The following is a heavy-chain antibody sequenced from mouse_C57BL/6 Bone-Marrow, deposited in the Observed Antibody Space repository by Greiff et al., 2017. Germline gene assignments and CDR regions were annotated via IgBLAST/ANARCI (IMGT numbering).Heavy chain of an antibody. CDR3: ARWGYYGSAHWYFDV. D-gene: IGHD1-1*01. Sequence: EVQLKESGPELVKPGASVKISCKASGYSFTDYNMNWVKQSNGKSLEWIGVINPNYGTTSYNQKFKGKATLTVDQSSSTAYMQLNSLTSEDSAVYYCARWGYYGSAHWYFDVWGTGTTVTVSS. CDR2: INPNYGTT. J-gene: IGHJ1*03. CDR1: GYSFTDYN. V-gene: IGHV1-39*01.